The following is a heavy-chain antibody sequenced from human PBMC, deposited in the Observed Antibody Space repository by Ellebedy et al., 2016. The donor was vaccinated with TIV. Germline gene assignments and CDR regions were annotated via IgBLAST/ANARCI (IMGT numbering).Heavy chain of an antibody. V-gene: IGHV4-59*12. CDR1: GGSISSYY. D-gene: IGHD6-19*01. CDR2: IYYSGST. CDR3: ARDDSSGPQGPYFDY. J-gene: IGHJ4*02. Sequence: ESLKISCTVSGGSISSYYWSWIRQPPGKGLEWIGYIYYSGSTNYNPSLKSRVTISVDTSKNQFSLKLSSVTAADTAVYYCARDDSSGPQGPYFDYWGQGTLVTVSS.